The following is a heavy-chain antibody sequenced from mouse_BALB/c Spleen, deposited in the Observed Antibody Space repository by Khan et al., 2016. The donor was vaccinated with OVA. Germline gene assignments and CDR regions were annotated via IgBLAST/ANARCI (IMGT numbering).Heavy chain of an antibody. V-gene: IGHV3-2*02. D-gene: IGHD1-1*01. CDR3: ARGNYYGYYFDY. J-gene: IGHJ2*01. CDR1: GYSITSGYA. Sequence: VQLQQSGPGLVKPSQSLSLTCTVTGYSITSGYAWNWIRQFPGNKLEWMGYISYSGVTSYTPSLKSRISITRDTSKNQLFLQLNSVTTEDTATYYCARGNYYGYYFDYWGQGTTLTVSS. CDR2: ISYSGVT.